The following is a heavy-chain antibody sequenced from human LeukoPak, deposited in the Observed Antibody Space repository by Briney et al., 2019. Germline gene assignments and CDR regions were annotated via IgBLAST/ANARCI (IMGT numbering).Heavy chain of an antibody. CDR3: AKGLEYSSSGGFDY. J-gene: IGHJ4*02. CDR2: ISWNSGSI. V-gene: IGHV3-9*01. D-gene: IGHD6-6*01. Sequence: GGPLRLSCAASGFTFDDYAMHWVRQAPGKGLEWVSGISWNSGSIGYADSVKGRFTISRDNAKNSLYLQMNSLRAEDTALYYCAKGLEYSSSGGFDYWGQGTLVTVSS. CDR1: GFTFDDYA.